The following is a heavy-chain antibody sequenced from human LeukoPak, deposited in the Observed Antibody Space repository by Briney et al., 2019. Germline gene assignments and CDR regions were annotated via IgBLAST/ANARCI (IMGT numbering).Heavy chain of an antibody. CDR2: IYYSGST. CDR1: GGSISSSSYY. D-gene: IGHD2-21*02. CDR3: ASVVVVTAINMNDAFDI. V-gene: IGHV4-39*07. J-gene: IGHJ3*02. Sequence: NPSETLSLTCTVSGGSISSSSYYWGWIRQPPGKGLEWIGSIYYSGSTYYNPSLKSRVTISVDTSKNQFSLKLSSVTAADTAVYYCASVVVVTAINMNDAFDIWGQGTMVTVSS.